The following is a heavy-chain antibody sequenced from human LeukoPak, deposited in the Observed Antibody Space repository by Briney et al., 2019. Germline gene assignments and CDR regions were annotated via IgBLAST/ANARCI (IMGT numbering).Heavy chain of an antibody. CDR1: GYTFTSYY. J-gene: IGHJ4*02. Sequence: ASVKVSCKASGYTFTSYYMHWVRQAPGQGLKWMGIINPSGGSTSYAQKFQGRVTMTRDTSTSTVYMELSSLTSEDTAAYYCARDIVGATGVDYWGQGTLVTVSS. V-gene: IGHV1-46*01. CDR2: INPSGGST. D-gene: IGHD1-26*01. CDR3: ARDIVGATGVDY.